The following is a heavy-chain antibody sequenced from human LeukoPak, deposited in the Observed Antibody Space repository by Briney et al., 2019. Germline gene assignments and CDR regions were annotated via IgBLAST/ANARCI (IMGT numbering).Heavy chain of an antibody. D-gene: IGHD2-2*01. Sequence: SVKVSCKASGGTFSSYAISWVRQAPGQGLEWMGGIIPIFGTANYAQKFQGRVTITTDESTSTAYMELSSLRSEDTAVYYCALTGGYCSSTSCYSYDYWGQGTLVTVSS. CDR3: ALTGGYCSSTSCYSYDY. J-gene: IGHJ4*02. CDR2: IIPIFGTA. CDR1: GGTFSSYA. V-gene: IGHV1-69*05.